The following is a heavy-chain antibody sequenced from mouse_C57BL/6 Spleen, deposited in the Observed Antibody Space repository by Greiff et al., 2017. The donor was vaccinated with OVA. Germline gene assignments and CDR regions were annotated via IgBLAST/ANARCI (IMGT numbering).Heavy chain of an antibody. V-gene: IGHV1-52*01. CDR3: ARVLYGSSDRYFDV. CDR2: IDPSDSET. J-gene: IGHJ1*03. D-gene: IGHD1-1*01. CDR1: GYTFTSYW. Sequence: QVQLKQPGAELVRPGSSVKLSCKASGYTFTSYWMHWVKQRPIQGLEWIGNIDPSDSETHYNQKFKDKATLTVDKSSSTAYMQLSSLTSEDSAVYYCARVLYGSSDRYFDVWGTGTTVTVSS.